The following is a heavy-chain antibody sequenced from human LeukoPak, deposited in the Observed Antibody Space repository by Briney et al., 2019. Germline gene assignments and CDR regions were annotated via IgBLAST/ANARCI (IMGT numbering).Heavy chain of an antibody. Sequence: PGRSLRLSCAASGLTFSSYGMHWVRQAPGKGLEWVAVIWYDGSNKYYADSLKGRFTISRDNSKNMLYLQMNILRVEDTAVYYCAKDRYPYSSSSVHWFDPWGQGTLVTVSS. V-gene: IGHV3-33*06. J-gene: IGHJ5*02. CDR2: IWYDGSNK. CDR3: AKDRYPYSSSSVHWFDP. D-gene: IGHD6-6*01. CDR1: GLTFSSYG.